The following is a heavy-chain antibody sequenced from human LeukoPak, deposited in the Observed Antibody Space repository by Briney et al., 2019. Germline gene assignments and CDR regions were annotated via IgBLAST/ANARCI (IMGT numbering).Heavy chain of an antibody. V-gene: IGHV4-59*01. Sequence: SETLSLTCTVSGGSISSYYWSWIRQPPGKGLEWIGFIYYSGTTNYNPPLKSRVTISVDTSRTQLSLKLSSVTAADTAVYYCARSIHFSGWYYDYWGQGTLVTVSS. D-gene: IGHD6-19*01. CDR3: ARSIHFSGWYYDY. J-gene: IGHJ4*02. CDR1: GGSISSYY. CDR2: IYYSGTT.